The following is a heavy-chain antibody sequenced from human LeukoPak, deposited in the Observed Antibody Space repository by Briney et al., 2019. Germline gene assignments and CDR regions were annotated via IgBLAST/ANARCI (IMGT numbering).Heavy chain of an antibody. V-gene: IGHV4-59*08. D-gene: IGHD3-16*01. CDR2: IYHSGST. CDR1: GGSISSYY. CDR3: ARQGAILSN. J-gene: IGHJ4*02. Sequence: SETLSLTCTVSGGSISSYYWSWIRQPPGKGLEWIGSIYHSGSTYYNPSLKSRVTISVDTSKNQFSLKLSSVTAADTAVYYCARQGAILSNWGQGTLVTVSS.